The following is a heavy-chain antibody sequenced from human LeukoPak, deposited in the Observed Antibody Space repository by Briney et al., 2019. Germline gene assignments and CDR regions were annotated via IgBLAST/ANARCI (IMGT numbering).Heavy chain of an antibody. CDR1: GVSISSSNSY. Sequence: SETLSLTCTVSGVSISSSNSYWGWIRQPPGKGLEWSGSIYYTGNTYYNASLKSRVTISIDTSKNQISLRLTSVTATDTAMYYCARQTGSGLFTLPGGQGTLVTVSS. CDR3: ARQTGSGLFTLP. J-gene: IGHJ4*02. CDR2: IYYTGNT. V-gene: IGHV4-39*01. D-gene: IGHD3/OR15-3a*01.